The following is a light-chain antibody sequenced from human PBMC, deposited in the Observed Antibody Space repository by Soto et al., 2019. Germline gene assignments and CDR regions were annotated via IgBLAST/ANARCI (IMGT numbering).Light chain of an antibody. CDR1: QSISSW. CDR3: QQYGNYPLT. Sequence: DIRMTQSPSTLSASVGDRVTITCRASQSISSWLAWYQQKPGRAPKFLIYDASSLESGVPSRFSGSGSGTEFTLTISNLQPDDFATYYCQQYGNYPLTFGGGTKVDIK. CDR2: DAS. J-gene: IGKJ4*01. V-gene: IGKV1-5*01.